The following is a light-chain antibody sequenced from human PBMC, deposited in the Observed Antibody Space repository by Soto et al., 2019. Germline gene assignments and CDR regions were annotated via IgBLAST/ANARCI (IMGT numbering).Light chain of an antibody. CDR3: QEYGNSPPT. V-gene: IGKV3-20*01. CDR1: QSLSSTY. Sequence: EIVLPQSPGPLSLSPGERATLSCRASQSLSSTYLAWYQQKPGQAPRPLLYGASSRATGIPARFIGSGSATDFTLTISTLAPEEFEVYHCQEYGNSPPTVGGGIKVES. CDR2: GAS. J-gene: IGKJ4*01.